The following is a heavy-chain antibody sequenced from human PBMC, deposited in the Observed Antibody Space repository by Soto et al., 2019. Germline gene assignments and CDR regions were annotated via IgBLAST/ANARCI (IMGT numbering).Heavy chain of an antibody. CDR1: GFTFSSYG. Sequence: GGSLRLSCAASGFTFSSYGMHWVRQAPGKGLEWVAVISYDGSNKYYADSVKGRFTISRDNSKNTLYLQMNSLRAEDTAVYYCAKGDCSSTSCYTYYYYYYGMDVWGQGTTVTVSS. CDR3: AKGDCSSTSCYTYYYYYYGMDV. V-gene: IGHV3-30*18. D-gene: IGHD2-2*02. CDR2: ISYDGSNK. J-gene: IGHJ6*02.